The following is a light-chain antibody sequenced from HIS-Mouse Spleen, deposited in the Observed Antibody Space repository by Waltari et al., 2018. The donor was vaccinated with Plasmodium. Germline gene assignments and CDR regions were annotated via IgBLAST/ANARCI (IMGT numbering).Light chain of an antibody. CDR3: QAWDSSTAWV. Sequence: SYELTQPPSVSVSPGQTASITCSGDKLGDKYACWYQQKPGQSPVLVIYQDSNRPSGIPWRFSGSNSGNTATLTVSGTQAMDEADYYCQAWDSSTAWVFGGGTKLTVL. CDR2: QDS. V-gene: IGLV3-1*01. CDR1: KLGDKY. J-gene: IGLJ2*01.